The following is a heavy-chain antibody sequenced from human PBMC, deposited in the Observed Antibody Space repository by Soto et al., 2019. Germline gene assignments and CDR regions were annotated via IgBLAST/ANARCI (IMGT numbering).Heavy chain of an antibody. V-gene: IGHV1-18*01. CDR3: AREYCSDGSCYGPDY. D-gene: IGHD2-15*01. J-gene: IGHJ4*02. CDR2: ISAYNDNT. CDR1: GYTFTTYG. Sequence: QVQLVHSGAEVKKPGASVRVSCTASGYTFTTYGISGGRQPPGQGLEWMGWISAYNDNTNYAQKVQGRVTMTTDTSTSTAYMELRSLRSDDTAVYYCAREYCSDGSCYGPDYWGQGTLVTVSS.